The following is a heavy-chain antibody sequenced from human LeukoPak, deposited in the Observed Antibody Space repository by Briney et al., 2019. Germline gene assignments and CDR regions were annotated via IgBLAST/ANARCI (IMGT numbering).Heavy chain of an antibody. J-gene: IGHJ4*02. CDR1: GGSISSSSYY. CDR3: ASRVDY. Sequence: SEALSLTCTVSGGSISSSSYYWGWIRQPPGKGLKWIGSIYYSGSTYYNPSLKSRVTISVDTSKNQFSLKLSSVTAADTAVYYCASRVDYWGQGTLVTVSS. CDR2: IYYSGST. V-gene: IGHV4-39*01.